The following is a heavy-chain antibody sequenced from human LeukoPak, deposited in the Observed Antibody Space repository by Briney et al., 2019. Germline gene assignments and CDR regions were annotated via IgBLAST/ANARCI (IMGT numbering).Heavy chain of an antibody. D-gene: IGHD2-21*02. Sequence: SETLSLTCTVSGYSISSGYYWGWIRQSPGKGLEWIGSIYHGGSTYYNPSLRGRVIVSVDTSKNHFSLKIRSVTAADTAVYYCARDLASCAGDCYSDGFDYWGQGALVTVSS. V-gene: IGHV4-38-2*02. J-gene: IGHJ4*02. CDR1: GYSISSGYY. CDR3: ARDLASCAGDCYSDGFDY. CDR2: IYHGGST.